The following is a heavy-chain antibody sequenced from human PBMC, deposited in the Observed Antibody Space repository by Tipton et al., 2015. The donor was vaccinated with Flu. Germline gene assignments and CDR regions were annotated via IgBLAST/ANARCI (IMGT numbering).Heavy chain of an antibody. CDR1: GYSISSGYY. Sequence: TLSLTCAVSGYSISSGYYWGWIRQPPGKGLEWIGSIYRSGSTYYNPSLKSRVTISVDTSKTQFSLKLSSVTAADTAVYYCARLTYYYGSGTSDYWAQGTLVTVSS. CDR2: IYRSGST. V-gene: IGHV4-38-2*01. CDR3: ARLTYYYGSGTSDY. J-gene: IGHJ4*02. D-gene: IGHD3-10*01.